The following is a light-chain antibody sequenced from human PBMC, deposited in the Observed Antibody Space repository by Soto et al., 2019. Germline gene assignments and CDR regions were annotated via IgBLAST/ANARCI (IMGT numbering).Light chain of an antibody. CDR2: TAS. Sequence: DIQLTQSPSFLSASVGDRVSITCWASQGITSFLAWYQQIPGKAPKLLIYTASTLQSGVPPRFSGSGSGTEFTLTISSLQPEDFGTYYCQQLNSYPLTFGGGTRVAIK. J-gene: IGKJ4*01. CDR1: QGITSF. CDR3: QQLNSYPLT. V-gene: IGKV1-9*01.